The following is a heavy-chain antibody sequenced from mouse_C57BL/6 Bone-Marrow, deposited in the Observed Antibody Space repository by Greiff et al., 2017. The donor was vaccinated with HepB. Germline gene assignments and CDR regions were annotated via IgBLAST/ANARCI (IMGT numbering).Heavy chain of an antibody. CDR3: ARGGPYYAMDY. J-gene: IGHJ4*01. V-gene: IGHV1-63*01. Sequence: VQLVESGAELVRPGTSVKMSCKASGYTFTNYWIGWAKQRPGHGLEWIGDIYPGGGYTNYNEKFKGKATLTADKSSSTAYMQFSSLTSEDSAIYYCARGGPYYAMDYWGQGTSVTVSS. CDR2: IYPGGGYT. D-gene: IGHD3-3*01. CDR1: GYTFTNYW.